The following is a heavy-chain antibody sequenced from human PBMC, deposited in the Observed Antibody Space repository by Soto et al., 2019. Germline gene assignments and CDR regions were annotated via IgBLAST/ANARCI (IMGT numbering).Heavy chain of an antibody. D-gene: IGHD3-16*02. J-gene: IGHJ3*02. Sequence: GSLILSCAASGFTFSSYSMNLVRQAPGKGLEWVSSISSSSSYIYYADSVRGRFTISRDNAKNSLYLQMNSLRAEDTAVYYCASGYRNAFDIWGQGTMVTVSS. CDR3: ASGYRNAFDI. CDR1: GFTFSSYS. CDR2: ISSSSSYI. V-gene: IGHV3-21*01.